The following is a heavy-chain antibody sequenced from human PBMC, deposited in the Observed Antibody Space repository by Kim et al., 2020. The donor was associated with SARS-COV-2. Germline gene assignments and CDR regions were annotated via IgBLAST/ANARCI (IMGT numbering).Heavy chain of an antibody. Sequence: IIVIANYAQKFQGRVTITADKYTSTAYMELSSLRSEDTAVYYCARDEFDYWGQGTLVTVSS. CDR2: IIVIA. J-gene: IGHJ4*02. V-gene: IGHV1-69*04. CDR3: ARDEFDY.